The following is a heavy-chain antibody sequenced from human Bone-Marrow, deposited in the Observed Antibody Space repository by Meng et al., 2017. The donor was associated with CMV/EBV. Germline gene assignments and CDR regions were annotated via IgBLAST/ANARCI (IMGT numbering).Heavy chain of an antibody. J-gene: IGHJ6*02. CDR3: ARQSSFWSGQSTYYYGMDV. D-gene: IGHD3-3*01. V-gene: IGHV1-69*02. Sequence: SVKVSCKASGGTFSSYTISWVRQAPGQGLEWMGRIIPILGIANYAQKFQGRVTITADKSTSTAYMELSSLRSEDTAVYYCARQSSFWSGQSTYYYGMDVWGQGTTVTVSS. CDR2: IIPILGIA. CDR1: GGTFSSYT.